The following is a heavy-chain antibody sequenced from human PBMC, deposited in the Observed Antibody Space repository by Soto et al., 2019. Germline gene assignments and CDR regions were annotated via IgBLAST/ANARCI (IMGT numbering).Heavy chain of an antibody. CDR3: ARGLGVTIFGVVFKGVLDY. J-gene: IGHJ4*02. Sequence: QVQLVQSGAEVKKPGASVKVSCKASGYTFTSYGISWVRQAPGQGLEWMGWISAYNGNTNYAQKPQGRVTMTTDTSTSTAYMELRSLRSDDTAVYYCARGLGVTIFGVVFKGVLDYWGQGTLVTVSS. CDR1: GYTFTSYG. D-gene: IGHD3-3*01. V-gene: IGHV1-18*04. CDR2: ISAYNGNT.